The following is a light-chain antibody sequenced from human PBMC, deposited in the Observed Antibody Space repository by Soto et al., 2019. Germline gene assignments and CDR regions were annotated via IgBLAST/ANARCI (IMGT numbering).Light chain of an antibody. CDR2: AAA. J-gene: IGKJ2*01. V-gene: IGKV1-17*01. CDR3: LQHNSYPYT. CDR1: QGIRND. Sequence: DIQMTQSPSSLSASVGDRVAITCRASQGIRNDLGWYQQKPGKAPKRMILAAASLQSGVPSRFSRSGSGTEFSLTISSLPPEDFATDYCLQHNSYPYTFGQGTKLEIK.